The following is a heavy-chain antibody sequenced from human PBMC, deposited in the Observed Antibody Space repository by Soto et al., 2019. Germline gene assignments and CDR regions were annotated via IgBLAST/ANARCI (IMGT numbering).Heavy chain of an antibody. CDR1: GFTFSSYW. CDR2: INSDGTST. D-gene: IGHD3-16*02. J-gene: IGHJ3*02. Sequence: PGGSLRLSCAASGFTFSSYWMHWVRHAPWKGLVWVSRINSDGTSTSHPDSVKARLTISGDNAKNTLYLQMNSLRAEDTAVYYCARLDVEDSPDYDYIWGSYRANDAFGIWGKGTMVTVSS. V-gene: IGHV3-74*01. CDR3: ARLDVEDSPDYDYIWGSYRANDAFGI.